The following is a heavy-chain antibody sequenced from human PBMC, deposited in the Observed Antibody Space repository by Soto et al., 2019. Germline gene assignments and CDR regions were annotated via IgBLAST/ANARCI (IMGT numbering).Heavy chain of an antibody. J-gene: IGHJ6*02. CDR2: IYYSGST. CDR1: GGYISSSSYY. Sequence: SETLSLTCTVSGGYISSSSYYWGWIRQPPGKGLEWIGSIYYSGSTYYNPSLKSRVTISVDTSKNQFSLKLSSVTAADTAVYYCARPSIVGATRGYYYGMDVWGQGTTVTVSS. V-gene: IGHV4-39*01. CDR3: ARPSIVGATRGYYYGMDV. D-gene: IGHD1-26*01.